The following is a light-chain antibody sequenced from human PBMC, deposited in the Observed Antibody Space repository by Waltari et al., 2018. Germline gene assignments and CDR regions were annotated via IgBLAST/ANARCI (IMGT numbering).Light chain of an antibody. CDR2: DAS. CDR1: QSVDYY. Sequence: EIVLTQSPVTLSLPPGEGATLSCRASQSVDYYLAWYQQKPGQAPRLLIHDASNRASGGPARLSGSGSGTDFSLTISSLEPEDFAVYYCQQRRNWPITFGQGTRLEIK. CDR3: QQRRNWPIT. J-gene: IGKJ5*01. V-gene: IGKV3-11*01.